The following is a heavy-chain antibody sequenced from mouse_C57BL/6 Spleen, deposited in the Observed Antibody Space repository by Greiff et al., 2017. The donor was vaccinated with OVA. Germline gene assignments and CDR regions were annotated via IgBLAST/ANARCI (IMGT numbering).Heavy chain of an antibody. J-gene: IGHJ2*01. CDR3: AREGGRGY. CDR1: GYTFTSYW. D-gene: IGHD3-3*01. V-gene: IGHV1-50*01. Sequence: QVQLQQPGAELVKPGASVKLSCKASGYTFTSYWMQWVKQRPGQGLEWIGEIDPSDSYTNYNQKFKGKATLTVDTSSSTAYMQLSSLTSEDSAVYYCAREGGRGYWGQGTTLTVSS. CDR2: IDPSDSYT.